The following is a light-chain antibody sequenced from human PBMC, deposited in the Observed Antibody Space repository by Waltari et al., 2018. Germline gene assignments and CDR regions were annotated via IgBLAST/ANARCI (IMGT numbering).Light chain of an antibody. CDR3: CSYATSSTSWV. CDR2: EGS. J-gene: IGLJ3*02. V-gene: IGLV2-23*01. Sequence: QSALTQPDSVTGSPGQSINNYCTGTIREVGDYNPVSWYQQHPGKAPKLMIYEGSKRPSGVSNRFSGSKSDNTASLTISGLQAEDEADYYCCSYATSSTSWVFGGGTKLTVL. CDR1: IREVGDYNP.